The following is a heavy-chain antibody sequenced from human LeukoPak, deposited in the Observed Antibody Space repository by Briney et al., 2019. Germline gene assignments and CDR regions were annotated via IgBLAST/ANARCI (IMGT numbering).Heavy chain of an antibody. J-gene: IGHJ4*02. D-gene: IGHD5-18*01. CDR1: GGSISSSSYY. Sequence: SETLSLTCTVSGGSISSSSYYWGWIRQPPGKGLEWIGSIYYSGSTYYNPSLKSRVTISVDTSKNQFSLKLSSVTAADTAVYYCARDLVDTAMDFDYWGQGTLVTVSS. CDR2: IYYSGST. CDR3: ARDLVDTAMDFDY. V-gene: IGHV4-39*07.